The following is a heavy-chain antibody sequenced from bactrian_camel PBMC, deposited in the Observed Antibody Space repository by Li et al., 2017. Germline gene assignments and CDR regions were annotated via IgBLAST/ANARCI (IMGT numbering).Heavy chain of an antibody. CDR2: MYSDGMTR. CDR1: EYMKSRPC. D-gene: IGHD5*01. Sequence: HVQLVESGGGSVRAGGSLRLSCVASEYMKSRPCMGWFRQAPGKEREGVAIMYSDGMTRYTESVPGRFTISKDNAKNTLYLQMNNLRPEDTAMYYCAAYIRPCAVNPATVGNWGQGTQVTVS. CDR3: AAYIRPCAVNPATVGN. J-gene: IGHJ4*01. V-gene: IGHV3S6*01.